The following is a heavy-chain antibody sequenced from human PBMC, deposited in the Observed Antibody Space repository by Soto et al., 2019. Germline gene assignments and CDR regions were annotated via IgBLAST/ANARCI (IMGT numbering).Heavy chain of an antibody. Sequence: QLQLQESGPGLVKPSETLSLTCTVSGGSISSSSYYWGWIRQPPGKGLEWIGSIYYSGSTYYNPSLKSRVTIAVPMSKDQFPLGLSSLAAAGAAVDYCAGGRRRVRGAAFDFWGQGTLVTVSS. CDR3: AGGRRRVRGAAFDF. J-gene: IGHJ4*02. CDR2: IYYSGST. V-gene: IGHV4-39*01. CDR1: GGSISSSSYY. D-gene: IGHD3-10*01.